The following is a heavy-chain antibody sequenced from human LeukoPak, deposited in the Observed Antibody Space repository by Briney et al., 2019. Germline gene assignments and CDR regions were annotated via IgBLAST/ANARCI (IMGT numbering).Heavy chain of an antibody. CDR2: INHSGST. CDR3: ARGRVSVTGYYFAMDV. J-gene: IGHJ6*02. D-gene: IGHD2-21*02. V-gene: IGHV4-61*03. Sequence: PSETLSLTCTVSGGSISSGGYYWTCIRQSPGKGLEWIGEINHSGSTNYNPSLKSRVSISIDTSKNHLSLKLNSVTAADTAVYYCARGRVSVTGYYFAMDVWGQGTTVTVSS. CDR1: GGSISSGGYY.